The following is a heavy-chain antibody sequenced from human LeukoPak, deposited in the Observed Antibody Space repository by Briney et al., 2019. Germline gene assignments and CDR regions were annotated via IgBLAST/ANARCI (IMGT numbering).Heavy chain of an antibody. D-gene: IGHD2-2*01. J-gene: IGHJ3*02. CDR1: GFTFDDYA. CDR2: ISWNSGII. V-gene: IGHV3-9*01. CDR3: AKSVVPGRTGAFDI. Sequence: GGSLRLSCAASGFTFDDYAMHWVRQAPGKGLEWVSSISWNSGIIGYADTVEGRFTISRDNAKNSLYLQMNSLRAEDTALYYCAKSVVPGRTGAFDIWGQGTMVTVSS.